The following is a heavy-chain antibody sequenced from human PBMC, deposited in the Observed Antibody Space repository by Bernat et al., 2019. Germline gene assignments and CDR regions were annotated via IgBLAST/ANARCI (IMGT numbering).Heavy chain of an antibody. D-gene: IGHD4-17*01. CDR3: ARDYGDYFPSYFDY. Sequence: QVQLVESGGGVVQPGRSLRLSCAASGFTFSSYGMHWVRQAPGKGLEWVAVIWYDGSNKYYADSVKGRFTISRDNSKNTRYLQMNSLRAEDTAVYYCARDYGDYFPSYFDYWGQGTLVTVSS. V-gene: IGHV3-33*01. CDR1: GFTFSSYG. J-gene: IGHJ4*02. CDR2: IWYDGSNK.